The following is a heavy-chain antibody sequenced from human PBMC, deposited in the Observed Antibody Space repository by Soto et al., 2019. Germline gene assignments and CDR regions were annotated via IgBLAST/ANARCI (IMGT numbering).Heavy chain of an antibody. Sequence: GGSLRLSCAASGFTFSSYAMSWVRQAPGKGLEWVSAISGSGGSTYYADSVKGRFTVSRDNSKNTLYLQMNSLRAEDTAVYYCAKDLLSYTSYYGMDVWGQGTTVTVSS. CDR3: AKDLLSYTSYYGMDV. CDR2: ISGSGGST. D-gene: IGHD1-26*01. CDR1: GFTFSSYA. J-gene: IGHJ6*02. V-gene: IGHV3-23*01.